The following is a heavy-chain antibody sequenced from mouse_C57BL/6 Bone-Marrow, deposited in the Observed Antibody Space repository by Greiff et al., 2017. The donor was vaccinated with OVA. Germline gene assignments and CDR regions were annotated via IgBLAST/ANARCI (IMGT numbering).Heavy chain of an antibody. D-gene: IGHD1-1*01. CDR2: IDPSDSYT. V-gene: IGHV1-50*01. Sequence: QVQLQQPGAELVKPGASVKLSYTFTSYWMQWVKQRPGQGLEWIGEIDPSDSYTNYNQKFKGKATLTVDTSSSTAYMQLSSLTSEDSAVYYCARGITTVVDDYAMDYWGQGTSVTVSP. J-gene: IGHJ4*01. CDR3: ARGITTVVDDYAMDY. CDR1: TFTSYW.